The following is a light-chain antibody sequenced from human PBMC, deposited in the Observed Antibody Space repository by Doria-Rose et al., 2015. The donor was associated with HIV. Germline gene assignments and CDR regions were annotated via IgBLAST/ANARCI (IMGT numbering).Light chain of an antibody. CDR1: QSIGNY. V-gene: IGKV1-39*01. CDR3: QQSYSGFLT. Sequence: SLSASVGDRVTITCRASQSIGNYLNWYQQKPGKAPNLLIFGASTLQSGVPLRFSGSGYGTDFTLTISSLQPEDFATYYCQQSYSGFLTFGGGTKVEIK. CDR2: GAS. J-gene: IGKJ4*01.